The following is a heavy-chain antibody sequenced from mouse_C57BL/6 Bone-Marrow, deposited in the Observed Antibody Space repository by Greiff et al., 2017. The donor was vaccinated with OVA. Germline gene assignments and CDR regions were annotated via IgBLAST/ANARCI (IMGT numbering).Heavy chain of an antibody. D-gene: IGHD1-1*01. J-gene: IGHJ4*01. V-gene: IGHV14-4*01. CDR1: GFNIKDDY. CDR3: TNYYGSSPYYYAMDY. Sequence: EVQLQESGAELVRPGASVKLSCTASGFNIKDDYMHWVKQRPEQGLEWIGWIDPENGDTEYASKFQGKATITAATSSNTAYLQLSSLTSEDTAVYYCTNYYGSSPYYYAMDYWGQGTSVTVSS. CDR2: IDPENGDT.